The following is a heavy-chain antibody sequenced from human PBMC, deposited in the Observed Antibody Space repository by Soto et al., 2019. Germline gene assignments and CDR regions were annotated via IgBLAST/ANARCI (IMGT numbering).Heavy chain of an antibody. CDR2: IIPIFGTA. CDR1: GGTFSSYA. V-gene: IGHV1-69*06. J-gene: IGHJ6*02. Sequence: QVQLVQSGAEVKKPGSSVKVSCKASGGTFSSYAISWVRQAPGQGLEWMGGIIPIFGTANDAQKFQGRVTIPADKSTSTAYMERSSLRSEDTAVYYCASEVNMGVVTYYYYYGMAVWGQGPTVTVSS. D-gene: IGHD3-3*01. CDR3: ASEVNMGVVTYYYYYGMAV.